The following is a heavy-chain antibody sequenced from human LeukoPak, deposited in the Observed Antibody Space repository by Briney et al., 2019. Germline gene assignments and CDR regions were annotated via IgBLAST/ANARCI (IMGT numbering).Heavy chain of an antibody. CDR1: GGSISSSSYY. J-gene: IGHJ5*02. Sequence: SETLSLTCTVSGGSISSSSYYCGWICQPPGKGLEWIGSIYYSGSTYYNPSLKSRVTISVDTSKNQFSLKLSSVTAADTAVYYCARYSSSSDWFDPWGQGTLVTVSS. CDR2: IYYSGST. D-gene: IGHD6-6*01. CDR3: ARYSSSSDWFDP. V-gene: IGHV4-39*01.